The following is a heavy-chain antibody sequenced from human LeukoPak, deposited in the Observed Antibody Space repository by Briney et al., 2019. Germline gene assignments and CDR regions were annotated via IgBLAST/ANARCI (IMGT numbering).Heavy chain of an antibody. CDR2: IKSKTDGGTT. Sequence: PGGSLRLSCEVSGSTFSEAWMNWVRQAPGKGLEWVGRIKSKTDGGTTDYAAPVKGRFTISRDDSKNTLYLQMNSLKTEDTAVYYCTTASTTVTTSDYYYYMDVWGKGTTVTISS. CDR1: GSTFSEAW. D-gene: IGHD4-17*01. V-gene: IGHV3-15*01. J-gene: IGHJ6*03. CDR3: TTASTTVTTSDYYYYMDV.